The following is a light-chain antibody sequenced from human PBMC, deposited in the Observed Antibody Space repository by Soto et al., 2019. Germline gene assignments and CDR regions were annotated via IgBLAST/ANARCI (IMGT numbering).Light chain of an antibody. V-gene: IGKV3-11*01. CDR2: DAS. J-gene: IGKJ4*01. CDR1: QSVSTN. CDR3: QQRSSWPLT. Sequence: ETVLTQSPATLSLSLGESATLSCRASQSVSTNLAWYQQKTGQAPRLLIYDASNRATGIPARFSGSGSGTDFTLTISSLEPEDFAVYYCQQRSSWPLTFGGGTKVEIK.